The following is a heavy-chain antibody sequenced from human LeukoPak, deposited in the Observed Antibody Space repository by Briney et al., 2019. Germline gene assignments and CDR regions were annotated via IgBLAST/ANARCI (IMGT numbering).Heavy chain of an antibody. J-gene: IGHJ6*03. CDR2: INPHSGGT. V-gene: IGHV1-2*02. CDR1: GYTFTGYY. Sequence: GASVKVSCKASGYTFTGYYMHWVRQAPGQGLEWMGWINPHSGGTNYAQKFQGRVTMTRDTSISTAYMELSRLRSDDTAVYYCARGAYYYYYYMDVWGKGTTVTVSS. CDR3: ARGAYYYYYYMDV.